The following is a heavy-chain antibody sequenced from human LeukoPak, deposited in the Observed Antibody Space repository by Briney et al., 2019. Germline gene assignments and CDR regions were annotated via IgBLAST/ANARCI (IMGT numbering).Heavy chain of an antibody. CDR1: GFTFSSYW. D-gene: IGHD2-15*01. J-gene: IGHJ4*02. Sequence: PGGSLRLSCAASGFTFSSYWMHWVRQAPGKGLVWVSRINSDGSSTSYADSVKGRFTISRDNAKNTLYLQMNSLRAEDTAVYYCARDLGYCSGGSCYSVYYFDYWGQGTLVTVSS. CDR3: ARDLGYCSGGSCYSVYYFDY. V-gene: IGHV3-74*01. CDR2: INSDGSST.